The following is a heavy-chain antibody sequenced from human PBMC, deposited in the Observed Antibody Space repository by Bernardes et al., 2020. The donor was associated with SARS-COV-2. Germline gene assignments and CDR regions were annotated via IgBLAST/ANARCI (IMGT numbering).Heavy chain of an antibody. J-gene: IGHJ6*03. V-gene: IGHV4-4*07. CDR3: ARMRESSSYYYYYYMDV. Sequence: SETLSLTCTVSGGSISSYYWSWIRQPAGKGLEWIGRIYTSGSTNYNPSLKSRVTMSVDTSKNQFSLKLSSVTAADTAVYYCARMRESSSYYYYYYMDVWGKGTTVTVSS. D-gene: IGHD6-13*01. CDR1: GGSISSYY. CDR2: IYTSGST.